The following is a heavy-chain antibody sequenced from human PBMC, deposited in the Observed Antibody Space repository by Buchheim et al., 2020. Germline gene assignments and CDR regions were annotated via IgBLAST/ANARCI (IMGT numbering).Heavy chain of an antibody. D-gene: IGHD3-10*01. V-gene: IGHV4-39*02. CDR1: GGSVSSSSYY. J-gene: IGHJ4*02. Sequence: QLQLQESGPRLVKPSETLSLTCTVSGGSVSSSSYYWGWLRQPPGKGLEWIGHVHYSGSTDYSPSLKSRLTMSVDTSRNQFSLKLSSVTAADTAIYYCARDFDYNSGSTLDSWGQGTL. CDR2: VHYSGST. CDR3: ARDFDYNSGSTLDS.